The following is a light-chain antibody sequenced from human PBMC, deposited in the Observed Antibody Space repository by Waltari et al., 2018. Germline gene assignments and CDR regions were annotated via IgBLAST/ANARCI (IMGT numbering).Light chain of an antibody. CDR1: SSDGGGYTY. CDR2: EVS. CDR3: SSFAGTNNFVV. J-gene: IGLJ2*01. Sequence: QSALTQPPSASGSPGQPVTIPCTGPSSDGGGYTYVSWYQQHPGKAPKLMIYEVSQRPSGVPDRFSGSKSGDTASLTVSGLQAEDEADYYCSSFAGTNNFVVFGGGTKLTV. V-gene: IGLV2-8*01.